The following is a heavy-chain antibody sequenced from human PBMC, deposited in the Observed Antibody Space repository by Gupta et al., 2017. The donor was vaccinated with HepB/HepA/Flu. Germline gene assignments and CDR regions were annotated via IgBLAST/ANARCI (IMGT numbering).Heavy chain of an antibody. D-gene: IGHD6-6*01. V-gene: IGHV4-34*01. CDR2: INQDGIT. CDR1: DGSFTPYY. CDR3: VRGDWAARLAY. Sequence: QAQLQQWGAGLLEPSETLSLTCAVYDGSFTPYYYWTWIRQPPGKGLEWIGEINQDGITNYDPSLKGRVTISALKSKNQFSLHLMSVTAADTAVYYGVRGDWAARLAYGGQGTLVTVSS. J-gene: IGHJ4*02.